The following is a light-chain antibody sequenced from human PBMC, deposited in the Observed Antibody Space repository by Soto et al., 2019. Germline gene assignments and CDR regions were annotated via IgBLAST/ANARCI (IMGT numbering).Light chain of an antibody. CDR2: DVS. CDR3: SSYTNSSPVV. J-gene: IGLJ2*01. V-gene: IGLV2-14*01. CDR1: SSDVGGYNY. Sequence: QSALTQPASVSGSPGQSITISCTGTSSDVGGYNYVSWYQQHPGKAPKLMIYDVSNRPSGVSNRFSGSKSGNTASLTISGRQAEDEADYYCSSYTNSSPVVFGGGTKLTVL.